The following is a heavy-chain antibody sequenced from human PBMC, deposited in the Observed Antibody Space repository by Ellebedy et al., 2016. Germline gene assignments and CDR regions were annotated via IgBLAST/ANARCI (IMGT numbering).Heavy chain of an antibody. Sequence: GESLKISCAVSGFTVNDNYMSWVRQAPGKGLEWVAIIYRSGSTFYPDSVKGRFTISRDNSKNTLYLQMNRLRAEDTAVYYCARDKLVRSIGSYGLDVWGQGTTVTVSS. D-gene: IGHD1-26*01. CDR1: GFTVNDNY. CDR3: ARDKLVRSIGSYGLDV. V-gene: IGHV3-53*01. CDR2: IYRSGST. J-gene: IGHJ6*02.